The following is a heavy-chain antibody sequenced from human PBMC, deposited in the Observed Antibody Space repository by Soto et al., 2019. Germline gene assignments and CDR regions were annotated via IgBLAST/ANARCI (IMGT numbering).Heavy chain of an antibody. CDR3: ARDLAAGAY. CDR2: INPNGGST. D-gene: IGHD6-13*01. J-gene: IGHJ4*02. CDR1: GYTFNNYY. V-gene: IGHV1-46*02. Sequence: QVQLVQSGAEVKKPGASVKVSCKASGYTFNNYYIHWVRQAPGQGLEWMAIINPNGGSTNYAQEFQDRVTLTRDTSTSTVYMELSGLSAEDTAVYYCARDLAAGAYWGQGSLVSVSS.